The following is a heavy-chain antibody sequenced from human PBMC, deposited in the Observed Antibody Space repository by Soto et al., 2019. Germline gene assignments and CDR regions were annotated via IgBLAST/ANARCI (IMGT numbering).Heavy chain of an antibody. CDR3: ARGTTVTTTPTYYYMDV. J-gene: IGHJ6*03. Sequence: QVHLEQSGAEVKKPGASVKVSCKASGYTFSSYAISWVRQAPGQGLEWMGWISPYNGNTNYAQNLQGRVTMTTDTSTTTAYMELSSLSSDDTAIYYCARGTTVTTTPTYYYMDVWGKGTTVTVSS. CDR2: ISPYNGNT. CDR1: GYTFSSYA. D-gene: IGHD4-4*01. V-gene: IGHV1-18*01.